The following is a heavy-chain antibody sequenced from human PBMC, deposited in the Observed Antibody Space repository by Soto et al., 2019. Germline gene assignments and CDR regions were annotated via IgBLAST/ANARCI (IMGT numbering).Heavy chain of an antibody. CDR1: GYTFNTYY. Sequence: QVQLVQSGAEVKKPRASVKVSCKPSGYTFNTYYLHWVRQAPGQALEWMGVIHPSGGGTTYAQKFLGRVTVTRDTSTTTVFMELSSLRSDDTAVYYCARGGHIAVVTASFDYWGQGTLVTVSS. V-gene: IGHV1-46*02. CDR2: IHPSGGGT. J-gene: IGHJ4*02. D-gene: IGHD2-21*02. CDR3: ARGGHIAVVTASFDY.